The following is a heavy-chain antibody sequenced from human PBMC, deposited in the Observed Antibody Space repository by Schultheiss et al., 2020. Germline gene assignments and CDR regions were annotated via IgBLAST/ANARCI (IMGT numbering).Heavy chain of an antibody. CDR2: IDWDDDK. D-gene: IGHD3-22*01. CDR1: GVSMFASAYY. CDR3: ARAPTNYYDSSGAFDY. J-gene: IGHJ4*02. Sequence: TLSLNCTVAGVSMFASAYYWGWVRQPPGKALEWLARIDWDDDKYYSTSLKTRLTISKDTSKNQVVLTMTNMDPVDTATYYCARAPTNYYDSSGAFDYWGQGTLVNGYS. V-gene: IGHV2-70*18.